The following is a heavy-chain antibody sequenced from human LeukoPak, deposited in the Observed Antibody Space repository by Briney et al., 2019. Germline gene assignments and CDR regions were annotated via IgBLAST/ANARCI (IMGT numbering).Heavy chain of an antibody. Sequence: GGSLRLSCAASGFTFSSYGMHWVRQAPGKGLEWVAVIWYDGSNKYYADSVKGRFTISRDNSKNTLYLQMNSLRAEDTAVYYCARAAVYSGSYYYFDYWGQGTLVTVSS. V-gene: IGHV3-33*01. CDR3: ARAAVYSGSYYYFDY. D-gene: IGHD1-26*01. CDR1: GFTFSSYG. J-gene: IGHJ4*02. CDR2: IWYDGSNK.